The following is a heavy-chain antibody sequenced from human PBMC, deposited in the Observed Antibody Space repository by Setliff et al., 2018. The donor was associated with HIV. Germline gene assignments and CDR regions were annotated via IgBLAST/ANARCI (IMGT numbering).Heavy chain of an antibody. CDR1: GFTFSRYW. V-gene: IGHV3-7*03. J-gene: IGHJ6*03. D-gene: IGHD3-9*01. CDR3: ARGDFDWNPYYYYYMDV. CDR2: IKQDGSEK. Sequence: GGSLRLSCAGSGFTFSRYWMSWVRQAPGKGLEWVANIKQDGSEKYYVDSVKGRFTISRDNAKNSLYLQMNSLRAEDTAVYYCARGDFDWNPYYYYYMDVWGKGTTVTVSS.